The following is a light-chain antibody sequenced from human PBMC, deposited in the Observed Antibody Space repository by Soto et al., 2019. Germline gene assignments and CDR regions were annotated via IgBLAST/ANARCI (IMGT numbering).Light chain of an antibody. CDR2: AAP. CDR3: QQYRSWPRT. CDR1: RSVSTS. J-gene: IGKJ1*01. Sequence: DIQMTQPPSTLSASVGDRVTITCRASRSVSTSLAWYQKKPGKAPKLLIYAAPSLQSGVPSRFSGSGSGTDFTLTISSLQSEDFAVYYCQQYRSWPRTFGQGTKVDI. V-gene: IGKV1-5*01.